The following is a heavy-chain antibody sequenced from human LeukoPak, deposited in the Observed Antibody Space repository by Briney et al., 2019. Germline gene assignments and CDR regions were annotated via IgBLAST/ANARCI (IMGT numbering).Heavy chain of an antibody. D-gene: IGHD3-22*01. CDR3: ARDRHYSDGSGYYYYYYMDV. J-gene: IGHJ6*03. CDR1: GGSISSGGYS. CDR2: IYYSGST. V-gene: IGHV4-30-4*07. Sequence: SQTLSLTCAVSGGSISSGGYSWSWIRQPPGKGLEWIGYIYYSGSTYYNPSLKSRVTISVDTSKNQFSLKLSSVTAADTAVYYCARDRHYSDGSGYYYYYYMDVWGKGTTVTISS.